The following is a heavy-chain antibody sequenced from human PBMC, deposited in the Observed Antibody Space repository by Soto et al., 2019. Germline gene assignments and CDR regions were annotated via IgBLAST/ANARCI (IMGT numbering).Heavy chain of an antibody. CDR3: ARDVLITMVRGVINDYYYGMDV. V-gene: IGHV4-30-4*01. CDR2: IYYSGST. J-gene: IGHJ6*02. Sequence: SETLSLTCTVSGGSISSGDYYWSWIRQPPGKGLEWIGYIYYSGSTYYNPSLKSRVTISVDTSKNQFSLKLSSVTAADTAVYYCARDVLITMVRGVINDYYYGMDVWGQGTTVTVSS. CDR1: GGSISSGDYY. D-gene: IGHD3-10*01.